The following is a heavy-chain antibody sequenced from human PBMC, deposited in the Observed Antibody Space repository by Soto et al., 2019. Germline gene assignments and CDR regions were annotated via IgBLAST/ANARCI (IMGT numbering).Heavy chain of an antibody. CDR2: ISGSGDNT. Sequence: GWSLRLSCAASGFTFSSYVMSWVRQAPGKGLEWVSSISGSGDNTYYADSVKGRFTISRDNSKNTLFLQMNSLRAEDTAVYYCSRYCSSTSCYGEAYYYYMDVWGKGTTVTVSS. V-gene: IGHV3-23*01. CDR1: GFTFSSYV. CDR3: SRYCSSTSCYGEAYYYYMDV. D-gene: IGHD2-2*01. J-gene: IGHJ6*03.